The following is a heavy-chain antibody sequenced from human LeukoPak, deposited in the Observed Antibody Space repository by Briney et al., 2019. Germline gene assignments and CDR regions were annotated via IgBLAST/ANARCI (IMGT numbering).Heavy chain of an antibody. CDR2: ISAYNGNT. D-gene: IGHD3-10*01. J-gene: IGHJ4*02. CDR3: ARVEYYYGSGSSFDY. CDR1: GYTFTSYG. V-gene: IGHV1-18*01. Sequence: ASVKVSCKASGYTFTSYGISWVRQAPGQGLEWMGWISAYNGNTNYAQKLQGRVTMTTDTSTSTGYMELRSLRSDDTAVYYCARVEYYYGSGSSFDYWGQGTLVTVSS.